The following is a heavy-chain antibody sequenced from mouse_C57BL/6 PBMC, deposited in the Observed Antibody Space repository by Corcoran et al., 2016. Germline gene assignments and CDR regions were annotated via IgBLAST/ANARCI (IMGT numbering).Heavy chain of an antibody. CDR2: IYPGSGNT. J-gene: IGHJ2*01. V-gene: IGHV1-76*01. D-gene: IGHD1-1*01. CDR3: ANYYGSSYG. Sequence: QVQLKQSGAELVRPGASVKLSCKASGYTFTDYYITWVKQRPGQGLEWIARIYPGSGNTYYNETFKGKATLTAETSSSTAYMQLSSLTSEDSAVYFCANYYGSSYGWGQGTTLTVAA. CDR1: GYTFTDYY.